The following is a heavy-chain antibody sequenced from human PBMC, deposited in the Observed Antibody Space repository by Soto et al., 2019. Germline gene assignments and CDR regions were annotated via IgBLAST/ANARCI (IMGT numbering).Heavy chain of an antibody. J-gene: IGHJ5*02. CDR1: GFTFSSYG. V-gene: IGHV3-33*01. D-gene: IGHD6-6*01. CDR2: IWYDGSNK. CDR3: ARDLFAARDNGFAP. Sequence: QVQLVESGGGVVQPGRSLRLSCAASGFTFSSYGMHWVRQAPGKGLEWVAVIWYDGSNKYYADSVKGRFTISRDNSKNTRYRQMNSLRAEDTAVHYWARDLFAARDNGFAPGGQGTLVTVSS.